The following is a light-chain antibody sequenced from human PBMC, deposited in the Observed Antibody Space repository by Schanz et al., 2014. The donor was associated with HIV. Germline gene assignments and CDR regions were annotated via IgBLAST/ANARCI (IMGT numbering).Light chain of an antibody. CDR2: GNS. CDR1: SSNIGSNY. V-gene: IGLV1-47*01. CDR3: SSYAGSNNLV. J-gene: IGLJ2*01. Sequence: QSVLTQPPSASGTPGQRVTISCSGSSSNIGSNYVYWYQQLPGTAPKLLIHGNSNRPSGVPDRFSGSRSGTSASLAITGLQAEDEADYYCSSYAGSNNLVFGGGTKLTVL.